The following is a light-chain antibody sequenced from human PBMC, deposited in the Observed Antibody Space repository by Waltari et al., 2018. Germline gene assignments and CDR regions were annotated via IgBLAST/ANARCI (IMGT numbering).Light chain of an antibody. Sequence: DIQMTQSPSSLSASVGDRVTITCRAGQSISRFLNWYQQKPGEAPKLLIYTASSLQSGVPSRFSGSGSGTDFTLTISSLQPEDFATYYCQQYNNWPRYTFGQGTKVEIK. CDR3: QQYNNWPRYT. CDR1: QSISRF. CDR2: TAS. J-gene: IGKJ2*01. V-gene: IGKV1-39*01.